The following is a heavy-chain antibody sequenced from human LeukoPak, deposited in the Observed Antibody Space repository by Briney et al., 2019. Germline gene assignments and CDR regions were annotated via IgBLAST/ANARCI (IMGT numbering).Heavy chain of an antibody. J-gene: IGHJ4*02. CDR1: GFTFSSHA. Sequence: GGSLRLSCAASGFTFSSHAMSWVRQAPGKGLEWVSGISGRGDSTVYADSVKGRFTISRDNSRNTLYLQMNSLRAEDTAIYYCAKRGPIYSASPGNYFDYWGQGTLVTVSS. CDR3: AKRGPIYSASPGNYFDY. V-gene: IGHV3-23*01. CDR2: ISGRGDST. D-gene: IGHD3-10*01.